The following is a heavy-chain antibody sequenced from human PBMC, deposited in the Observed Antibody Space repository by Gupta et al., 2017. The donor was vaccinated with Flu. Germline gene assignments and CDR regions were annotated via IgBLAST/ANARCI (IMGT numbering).Heavy chain of an antibody. Sequence: QVQLQESGPGLVKPSQTLSLTCTVPGGSISSVHSYWSWIRQQPGKGLEWIGYIYYSGSNSYTPGTTFYNPSLKSRLTMSGDASKNQCSLKLDSVTAADTAVYYCARAHRAGALLFDNWGQGTLVTVSS. CDR2: IYYSGSNSYTPGTT. CDR1: GGSISSVHSY. V-gene: IGHV4-31*03. CDR3: ARAHRAGALLFDN. J-gene: IGHJ4*02. D-gene: IGHD2/OR15-2a*01.